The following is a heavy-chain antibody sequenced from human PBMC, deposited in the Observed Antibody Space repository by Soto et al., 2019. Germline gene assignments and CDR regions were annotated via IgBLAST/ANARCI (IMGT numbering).Heavy chain of an antibody. CDR2: IFSNDEK. Sequence: PTLVNPTETLTLTCTVSGFSLSNARMGVSWIRQPPGKALEWLAHIFSNDEKSYSTSLKSRLTISKDTSKSQVVLTMTNMDHGDTPIYSGVGAISGNDYDSYGMDVGGQATTATVS. CDR1: GFSLSNARMG. CDR3: VGAISGNDYDSYGMDV. V-gene: IGHV2-26*01. J-gene: IGHJ6*02.